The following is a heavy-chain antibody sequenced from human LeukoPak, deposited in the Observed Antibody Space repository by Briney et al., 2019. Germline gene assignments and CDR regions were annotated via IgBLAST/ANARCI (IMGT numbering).Heavy chain of an antibody. D-gene: IGHD3-3*01. V-gene: IGHV3-9*01. J-gene: IGHJ6*03. CDR1: GFTFDDDA. Sequence: GGSLRLSCAASGFTFDDDAMHWVRQVPGKGLEWVSGISWNSDSIGYADSAKGRFTISRDNAKNSLYLQMNSVRAEDTALYYCAKWSYMDVWGKGTTVTVSS. CDR3: AKWSYMDV. CDR2: ISWNSDSI.